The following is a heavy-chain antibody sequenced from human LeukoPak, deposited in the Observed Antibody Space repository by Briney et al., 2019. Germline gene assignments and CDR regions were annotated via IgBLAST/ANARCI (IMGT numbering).Heavy chain of an antibody. V-gene: IGHV3-23*01. CDR2: ISAGGVTT. J-gene: IGHJ4*02. D-gene: IGHD1-26*01. Sequence: GGSLRLSCVGSGFTVSNYAMSWVRQASGKGREWGSGISAGGVTTYYADSVKGRFTISRDNSKNTLYLQMNSLRAEDTAVYYCAKVKGGSSSAYFDYWGQGTLVTVSS. CDR3: AKVKGGSSSAYFDY. CDR1: GFTVSNYA.